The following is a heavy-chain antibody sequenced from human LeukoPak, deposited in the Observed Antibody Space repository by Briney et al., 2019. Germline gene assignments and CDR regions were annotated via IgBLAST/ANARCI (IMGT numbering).Heavy chain of an antibody. CDR1: GGTFSSYA. J-gene: IGHJ6*04. CDR3: ARGPPLRYCSSTSCSYYYYYYGMDV. V-gene: IGHV1-69*06. CDR2: IIPIFGTA. Sequence: ASVKVSCKASGGTFSSYAISWVRQAPGQGLEWMGGIIPIFGTANYAQKFQGRVTITADKSTSTAYMELGSLRSEDTAVYYCARGPPLRYCSSTSCSYYYYYYGMDVWGKGTTVTVSS. D-gene: IGHD2-2*01.